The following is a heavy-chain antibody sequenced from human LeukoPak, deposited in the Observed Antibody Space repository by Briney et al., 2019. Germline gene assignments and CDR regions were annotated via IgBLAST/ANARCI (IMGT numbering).Heavy chain of an antibody. J-gene: IGHJ4*02. Sequence: GGSLRLSCAAPGFTFSSYAMSWVRQAPGKGLEWVSAISGSGGSTYYADSVKGRFTISRDNSKNTLYLQMNSLRAEDTAVYYCAKAIVVVPAAIDYWGQGTLVTVSS. V-gene: IGHV3-23*01. CDR3: AKAIVVVPAAIDY. CDR1: GFTFSSYA. CDR2: ISGSGGST. D-gene: IGHD2-2*01.